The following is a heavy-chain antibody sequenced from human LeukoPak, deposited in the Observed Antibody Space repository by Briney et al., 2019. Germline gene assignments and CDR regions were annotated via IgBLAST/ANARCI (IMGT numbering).Heavy chain of an antibody. D-gene: IGHD5-18*01. CDR3: ARGGYTYGWGAFDT. CDR1: GFPFSCYA. J-gene: IGHJ3*02. Sequence: GGSLRLSCAASGFPFSCYAMTCVRQAPGKGPEWVSAIVGIGCSAYYADSVKGRFTISRDNSKNTLYLQMSSLRAEDTALYYCARGGYTYGWGAFDTWGQGTRVTVSS. CDR2: IVGIGCSA. V-gene: IGHV3-23*01.